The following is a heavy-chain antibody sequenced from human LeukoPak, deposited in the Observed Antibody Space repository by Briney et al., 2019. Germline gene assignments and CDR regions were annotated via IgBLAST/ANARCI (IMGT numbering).Heavy chain of an antibody. CDR2: IYPGDSDT. CDR3: ARRVTVGGTFDY. J-gene: IGHJ4*02. D-gene: IGHD2-15*01. Sequence: GESLKISCKGSGYSFTKYWIGWVRQMPGKGLEWMGIIYPGDSDTRYSPSFQGQVTISADKSITSAYLQWNSLKASDTAMYYCARRVTVGGTFDYWGQGTLVTGSS. CDR1: GYSFTKYW. V-gene: IGHV5-51*01.